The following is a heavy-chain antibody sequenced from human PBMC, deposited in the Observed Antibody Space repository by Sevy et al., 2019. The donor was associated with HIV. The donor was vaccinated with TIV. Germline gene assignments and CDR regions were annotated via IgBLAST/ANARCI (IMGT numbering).Heavy chain of an antibody. J-gene: IGHJ5*02. V-gene: IGHV3-30*04. CDR1: GFTFSEFG. D-gene: IGHD3-10*01. CDR3: ARDRGEILRSAFKS. Sequence: GGSLRLSCAASGFTFSEFGMHWVRQAPGKGLEWEAVISHDGRNNKYNADSVTGRFTISRDNSKNTLYLQMNSLRADDTAMYYCARDRGEILRSAFKSWGQGTLVTVSS. CDR2: ISHDGRNNK.